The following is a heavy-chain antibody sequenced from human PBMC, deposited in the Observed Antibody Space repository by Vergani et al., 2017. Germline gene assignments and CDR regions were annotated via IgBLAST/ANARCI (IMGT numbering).Heavy chain of an antibody. V-gene: IGHV3-9*02. J-gene: IGHJ5*02. CDR3: AKDLCTSAGGGWFDP. CDR1: GFTSAGFA. CDR2: ISWNSNSI. Sequence: EVQLEESGGGLVLPGRSLRLSCVASGFTSAGFAMHWVGQAPGKGLEWVSGISWNSNSIGYADSVKGRFTISRANAKNSLYLQMNSLRAEDTALYYCAKDLCTSAGGGWFDPWGQGTLVTVSS. D-gene: IGHD2-21*01.